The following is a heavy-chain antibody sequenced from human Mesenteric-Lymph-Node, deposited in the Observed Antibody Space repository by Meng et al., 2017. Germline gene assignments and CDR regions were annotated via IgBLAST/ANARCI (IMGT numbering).Heavy chain of an antibody. CDR3: ARPSSGWNYYYYGMDV. J-gene: IGHJ6*02. CDR1: GGTFSSYA. D-gene: IGHD6-19*01. V-gene: IGHV1-69*05. Sequence: SVKVSCKASGGTFSSYAISWVRQAPGQGLEWMGGIIPIFGTANYAQKFQSRVTITTDESTSTAYMELSSLRSEDTAVYYCARPSSGWNYYYYGMDVWGQGTTVTVSS. CDR2: IIPIFGTA.